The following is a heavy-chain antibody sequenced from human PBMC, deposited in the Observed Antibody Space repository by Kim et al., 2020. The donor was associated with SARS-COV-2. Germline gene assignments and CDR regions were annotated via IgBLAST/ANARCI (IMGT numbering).Heavy chain of an antibody. CDR1: GDSVNSGTYY. CDR2: VYYTGTT. CDR3: ARHQTSSGSYYDSWFYP. D-gene: IGHD1-26*01. Sequence: SETLSLTCTVSGDSVNSGTYYWSWIRQPPGKGLEWIGYVYYTGTTNYNPSLKSRVTTTMDTSNNQFSLKMTSVTAADTAVYYCARHQTSSGSYYDSWFYP. V-gene: IGHV4-61*01. J-gene: IGHJ5*02.